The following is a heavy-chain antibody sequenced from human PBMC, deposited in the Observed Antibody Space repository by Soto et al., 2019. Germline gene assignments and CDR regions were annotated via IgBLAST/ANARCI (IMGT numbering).Heavy chain of an antibody. D-gene: IGHD3-3*01. CDR3: ARGVLPFLEWLLQSPDTYYGMDV. Sequence: SVKVSCKASGGTFSSYAISWVRQAPGQGLEWMGGIIPIFGTANYAQKFQGRVTITADESTRTAYMELSSLRSEDTAVYYCARGVLPFLEWLLQSPDTYYGMDVWGQGTTVTVSS. CDR1: GGTFSSYA. J-gene: IGHJ6*02. V-gene: IGHV1-69*13. CDR2: IIPIFGTA.